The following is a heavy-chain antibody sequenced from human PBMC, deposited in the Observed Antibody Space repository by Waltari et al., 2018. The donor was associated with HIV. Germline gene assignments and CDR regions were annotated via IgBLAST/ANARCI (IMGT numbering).Heavy chain of an antibody. V-gene: IGHV3-48*01. J-gene: IGHJ3*02. D-gene: IGHD3-10*01. CDR2: ISSSSSTI. Sequence: EVQLVESGGGLVQPGGSLRLSCAASGFTFSSYSMNWVRQAPGKGLEGVSYISSSSSTIYYADSVKGRFTISRDNAKNSLYLQMNSLRAEDTAVYHCARDQSKIGSGRPDAFDIWGQGTMVTVSS. CDR3: ARDQSKIGSGRPDAFDI. CDR1: GFTFSSYS.